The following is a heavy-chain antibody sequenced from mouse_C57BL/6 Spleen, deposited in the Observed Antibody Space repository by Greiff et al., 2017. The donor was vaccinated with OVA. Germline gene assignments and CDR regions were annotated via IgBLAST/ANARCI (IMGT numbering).Heavy chain of an antibody. Sequence: QVQLQQPGAELVMPGASVKLSCKASGYTFTSYWMHWVKQRPGQGLEWIGEIDPSDSYTNYNQKFKGKSTLTVDKSSSTAYMQLSSLTSEDSAVDYCARHGSSHYYAMDYWGQGTSVTVSS. CDR2: IDPSDSYT. D-gene: IGHD1-1*01. J-gene: IGHJ4*01. V-gene: IGHV1-69*01. CDR1: GYTFTSYW. CDR3: ARHGSSHYYAMDY.